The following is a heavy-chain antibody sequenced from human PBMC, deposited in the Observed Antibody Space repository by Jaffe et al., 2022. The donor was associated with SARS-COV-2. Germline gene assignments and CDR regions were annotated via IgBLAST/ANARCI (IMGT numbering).Heavy chain of an antibody. V-gene: IGHV3-74*01. J-gene: IGHJ4*02. CDR3: ARAAGFGDYDY. D-gene: IGHD4-17*01. CDR2: IHSDGRST. Sequence: EVQLVESGGGLVQPGGSLRLSCAASGFTFSGYWMHWVRQAPGKGLVWVSRIHSDGRSTSYADSVKGRFTISRDIAKDTLYLQMNSLRAEDTAVYYCARAAGFGDYDYWGQGTLVTVSS. CDR1: GFTFSGYW.